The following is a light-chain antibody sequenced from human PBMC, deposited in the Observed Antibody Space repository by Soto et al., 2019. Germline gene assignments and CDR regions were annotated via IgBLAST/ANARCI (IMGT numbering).Light chain of an antibody. J-gene: IGKJ5*01. Sequence: IQLTQSPSFLSASVGYRVTITCRASQGISSNLAWYQQKPGKAPKLLIYAASTLQSGVPSRFSGSGSGTEFTLTISSLQTEDFGTSYCQQFNSYPITFGQGTRLEIK. CDR2: AAS. CDR3: QQFNSYPIT. CDR1: QGISSN. V-gene: IGKV1-9*01.